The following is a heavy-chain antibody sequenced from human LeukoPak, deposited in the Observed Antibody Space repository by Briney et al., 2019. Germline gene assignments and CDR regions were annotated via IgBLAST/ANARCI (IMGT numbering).Heavy chain of an antibody. CDR1: GFTFSSYA. CDR3: TTEEVGATYYFDY. Sequence: GGSLRLSCAASGFTFSSYAMSWVRQAPGKGLEWVSAVRGGGDSTYYADSVKGRFTISRDNSKNTLYLQMNSLRAEDTAVYYCTTEEVGATYYFDYWGQGTLVTVSS. D-gene: IGHD1-26*01. J-gene: IGHJ4*02. V-gene: IGHV3-23*01. CDR2: VRGGGDST.